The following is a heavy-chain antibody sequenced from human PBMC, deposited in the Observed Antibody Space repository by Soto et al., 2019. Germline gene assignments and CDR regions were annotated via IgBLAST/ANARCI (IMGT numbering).Heavy chain of an antibody. CDR1: GYTYAVFG. CDR3: VRDQKYFRVNGNWFDS. D-gene: IGHD2-2*01. V-gene: IGHV1-18*04. J-gene: IGHJ5*01. CDR2: VSGNNGAS. Sequence: ASVKVYCKASGYTYAVFGISWVRQDTGQGLEWMGWVSGNNGASNPAPKVQGRITMTLDTSTGVSYMALRSLRSDGTAIYYCVRDQKYFRVNGNWFDSWGQGTLVTVSS.